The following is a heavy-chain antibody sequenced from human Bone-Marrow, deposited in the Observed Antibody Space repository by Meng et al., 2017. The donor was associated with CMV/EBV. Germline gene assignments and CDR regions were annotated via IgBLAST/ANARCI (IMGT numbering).Heavy chain of an antibody. CDR1: GFTFSSYG. D-gene: IGHD3-22*01. V-gene: IGHV3-21*01. CDR3: ARVNYDSSGFYFDY. CDR2: ISSSSSYI. Sequence: GESLKISCAASGFTFSSYGMNWVRQAPGKGLEWVSSISSSSSYIYYADSVKGRFTISRDNAKNSLYLQMNSLRAEDTAVYYCARVNYDSSGFYFDYWGQGTLVTVSS. J-gene: IGHJ4*02.